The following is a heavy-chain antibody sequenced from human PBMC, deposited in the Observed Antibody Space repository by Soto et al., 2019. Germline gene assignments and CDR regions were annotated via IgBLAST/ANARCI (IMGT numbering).Heavy chain of an antibody. D-gene: IGHD4-4*01. CDR2: IYYSGST. J-gene: IGHJ4*02. V-gene: IGHV4-59*01. CDR3: ARERDSNFLNYFDY. Sequence: KPXGTLALTCTVSGGSISSYYWSWIRQPPGKGLEWIGYIYYSGSTNYNPSLKSRVTISVDTSKNQFSLKLSSVTAADTAVYYCARERDSNFLNYFDYWGQGTLVTVSS. CDR1: GGSISSYY.